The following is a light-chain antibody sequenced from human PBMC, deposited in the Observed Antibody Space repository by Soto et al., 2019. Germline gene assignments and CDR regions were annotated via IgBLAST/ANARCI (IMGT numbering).Light chain of an antibody. V-gene: IGKV3-15*01. CDR2: GAS. CDR1: QSVSSK. J-gene: IGKJ4*01. CDR3: QQYNNWPALT. Sequence: EIVMTQSPATLSLSPGDRATLSCRASQSVSSKLAWYQQKPGQAPRLLIYGASTRATGIPARFSGSGSGTEFTLTISSLQSEDFAVYYCQQYNNWPALTFGGGTKVDIK.